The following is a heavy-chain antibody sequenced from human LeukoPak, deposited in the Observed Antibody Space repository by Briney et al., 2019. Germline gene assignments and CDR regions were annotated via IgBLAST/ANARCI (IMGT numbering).Heavy chain of an antibody. J-gene: IGHJ4*02. CDR3: TTSPVPGIDY. Sequence: GGSLRLSCAASGFTFSSYEMNWVRQAPGKGLEWVSYISSSSSTIYYADSVKGRFTISRDNAKNSLYLQMNSLRAEDTAMYYCTTSPVPGIDYWGQGIQVTVSS. D-gene: IGHD6-19*01. CDR2: ISSSSSTI. CDR1: GFTFSSYE. V-gene: IGHV3-48*01.